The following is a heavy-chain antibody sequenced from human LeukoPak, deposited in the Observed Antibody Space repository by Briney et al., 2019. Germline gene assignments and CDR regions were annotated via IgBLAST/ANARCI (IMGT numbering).Heavy chain of an antibody. CDR1: GFTFSSYA. J-gene: IGHJ4*02. D-gene: IGHD3-22*01. CDR2: ISYDGSNK. CDR3: ARDWAHYDSSEYFDY. V-gene: IGHV3-30*04. Sequence: AGGSLRLSCAASGFTFSSYAMRWVRQVPGKGLEWVAVISYDGSNKHYADSVKGRFTISRDNSKNTLYLQMNSLRAEDTAVYYCARDWAHYDSSEYFDYWGQGTLVTVSS.